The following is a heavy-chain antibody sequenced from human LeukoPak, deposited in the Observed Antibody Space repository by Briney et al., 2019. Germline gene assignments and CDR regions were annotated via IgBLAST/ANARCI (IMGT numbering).Heavy chain of an antibody. V-gene: IGHV1-46*01. CDR2: INPSGGST. Sequence: ASVKVSCKASGYTFTSYYMHWVRQAPGQGLEWMGIINPSGGSTSYAQKFQGRATMTRDTSTSTVYMELSSLRSEDTAVYCCARDRYGAAYYYYGMDVWGQGTTVTVSS. J-gene: IGHJ6*02. CDR3: ARDRYGAAYYYYGMDV. D-gene: IGHD4-17*01. CDR1: GYTFTSYY.